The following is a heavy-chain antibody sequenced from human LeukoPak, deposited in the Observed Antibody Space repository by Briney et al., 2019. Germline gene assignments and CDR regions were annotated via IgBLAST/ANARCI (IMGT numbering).Heavy chain of an antibody. Sequence: SETLSLTCTVSGGSISSYYWSWIRQPPGKGLEWIGYIYYSGSTNYNPSLKSRVTISVDTSKNQFSLKLSSVTAADTAVYYCARDPQYYDTLTGGDYGMDVWGQGTTVTVSS. CDR3: ARDPQYYDTLTGGDYGMDV. V-gene: IGHV4-59*01. D-gene: IGHD3-9*01. J-gene: IGHJ6*02. CDR2: IYYSGST. CDR1: GGSISSYY.